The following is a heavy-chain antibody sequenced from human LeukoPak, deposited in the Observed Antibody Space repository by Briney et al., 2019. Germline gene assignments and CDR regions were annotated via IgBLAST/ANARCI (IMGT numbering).Heavy chain of an antibody. Sequence: GGSLRLSCAASGFTFNSYAMSWVRQAPGKGLEWVSTIPSSGGSTYYADSVKGRFTISRDNSKNTLHVQMNSLRAEDTAVYYCANHMGSSSGNYFPDWGQGTLSPSPQ. CDR2: IPSSGGST. V-gene: IGHV3-23*01. D-gene: IGHD3-22*01. J-gene: IGHJ4*02. CDR3: ANHMGSSSGNYFPD. CDR1: GFTFNSYA.